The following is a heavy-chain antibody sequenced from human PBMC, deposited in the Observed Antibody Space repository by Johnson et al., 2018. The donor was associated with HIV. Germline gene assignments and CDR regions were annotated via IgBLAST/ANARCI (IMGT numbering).Heavy chain of an antibody. CDR3: AKDIGRGDDYGDSGAFDI. D-gene: IGHD4-17*01. V-gene: IGHV3-9*01. J-gene: IGHJ3*02. Sequence: VQLVESGGGLVQPGRSLRLSCAVSGFTFDDYAMQWVRQAPGKGLEWVSGISWNSGSIGYADSVKGRFTISRDNAKNSLYLQTYSLRAEDTALYYCAKDIGRGDDYGDSGAFDIWGQGTMVTVSS. CDR1: GFTFDDYA. CDR2: ISWNSGSI.